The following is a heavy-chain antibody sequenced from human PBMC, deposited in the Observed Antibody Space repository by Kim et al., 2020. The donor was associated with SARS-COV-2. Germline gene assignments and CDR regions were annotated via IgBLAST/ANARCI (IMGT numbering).Heavy chain of an antibody. J-gene: IGHJ4*02. Sequence: GGSLRLSCSASGFSFNRYSMNWVRQAPGKGLEWVSSINSVGTFTPYGDSVKGRFTISRDNAKNSLYLQMNSLTAEDTAVYYCATTDGAFMYKWGPGTPVT. CDR2: INSVGTFT. V-gene: IGHV3-21*01. CDR3: ATTDGAFMYK. CDR1: GFSFNRYS. D-gene: IGHD1-1*01.